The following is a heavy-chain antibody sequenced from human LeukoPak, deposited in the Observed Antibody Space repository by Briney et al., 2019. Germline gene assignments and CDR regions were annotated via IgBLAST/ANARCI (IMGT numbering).Heavy chain of an antibody. V-gene: IGHV3-48*04. J-gene: IGHJ4*02. CDR3: AGVGATGLDY. Sequence: GGSLRLSCAASGFTFSSYSMNWVRQAPGKGLEWVSYISSSSSSTIYYADSVKGRFTISRDNAKNSLYLQMNSLRAEDTAVYYCAGVGATGLDYWGQGTLVTVSS. CDR2: ISSSSSSTI. CDR1: GFTFSSYS. D-gene: IGHD1-26*01.